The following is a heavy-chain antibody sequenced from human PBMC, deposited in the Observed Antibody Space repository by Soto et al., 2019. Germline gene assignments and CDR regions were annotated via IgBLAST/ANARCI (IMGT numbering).Heavy chain of an antibody. J-gene: IGHJ4*02. V-gene: IGHV3-15*04. Sequence: EVQLLESGGGLVQPGGSLRLSCAASGFTFSSYAMSWVRQAPGKGLEWVGQIDSKIDADKTDFAAPVKGRFTISRDDSKNTVYLQMNGLEIEDTAMYYCVTRFTAVATARFDYWGQGTLVTVSS. CDR3: VTRFTAVATARFDY. D-gene: IGHD2-21*02. CDR1: GFTFSSYA. CDR2: IDSKIDADKT.